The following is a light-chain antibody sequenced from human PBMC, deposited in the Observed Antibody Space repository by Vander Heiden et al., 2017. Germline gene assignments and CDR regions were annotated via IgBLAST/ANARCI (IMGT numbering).Light chain of an antibody. CDR2: DVS. V-gene: IGKV3-11*01. J-gene: IGKJ1*01. Sequence: EIVLTQSPATLSLSPGERATLSCRASQSVSSYLAWYQQKPGQAPRLLIYDVSNRATGIPARFSGSGSGTDFTRTISSLEPEDFAVYFCRQRSNWPRTFGQGTKVKLK. CDR3: RQRSNWPRT. CDR1: QSVSSY.